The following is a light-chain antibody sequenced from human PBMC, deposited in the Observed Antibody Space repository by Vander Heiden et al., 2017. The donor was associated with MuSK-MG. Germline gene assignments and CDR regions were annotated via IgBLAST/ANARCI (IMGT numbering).Light chain of an antibody. V-gene: IGKV1-5*01. J-gene: IGKJ2*01. CDR1: QSIGPW. CDR2: DAS. CDR3: QQYQNYT. Sequence: DIQMTQSPSTLSASIGDTVTITCRTSQSIGPWLAWYQQRPGKAPSLLIYDASDLEPGVPSRFSGSRSGTEFTLTIRSVQTADFATYCSQQYQNYTFGQGTRLDIK.